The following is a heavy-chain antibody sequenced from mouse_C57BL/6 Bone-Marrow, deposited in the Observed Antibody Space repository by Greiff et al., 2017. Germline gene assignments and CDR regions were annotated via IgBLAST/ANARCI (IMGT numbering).Heavy chain of an antibody. CDR1: GFTFSDYY. D-gene: IGHD2-3*01. CDR2: ISNGGGST. V-gene: IGHV5-12*01. J-gene: IGHJ4*01. CDR3: ARHDGQGAMDY. Sequence: EVMLVESGGGLVQPGGSLKLSCAASGFTFSDYYMYWVRQTPEKRLEWVAYISNGGGSTYYPDTVKGRFTISRDNAKNTLYLQMSRLNSEDTAMYYCARHDGQGAMDYWGQGTSVTVSS.